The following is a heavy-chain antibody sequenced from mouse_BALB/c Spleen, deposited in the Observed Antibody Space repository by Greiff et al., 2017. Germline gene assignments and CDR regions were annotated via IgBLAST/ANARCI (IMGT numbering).Heavy chain of an antibody. V-gene: IGHV1-14*01. J-gene: IGHJ4*01. CDR2: INPYNDGT. CDR1: GYTFTSYV. CDR3: ARKGGYHAMDY. Sequence: EVQLQQSGPELVKPGASVKMSCKASGYTFTSYVMHWVKQKPGQGLEWIGYINPYNDGTKYNEKFKGKATLTSDKSSSTAYMELSSLTSEDSAVYYCARKGGYHAMDYWGQGTSVTVSS.